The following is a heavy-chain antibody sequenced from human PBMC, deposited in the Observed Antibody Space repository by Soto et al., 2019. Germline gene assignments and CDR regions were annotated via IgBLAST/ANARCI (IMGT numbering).Heavy chain of an antibody. J-gene: IGHJ4*02. CDR2: IWYDGSNK. D-gene: IGHD3-9*01. CDR1: GFTFSDYG. Sequence: GGSLRLSCAASGFTFSDYGMHWVRQAPGKGLEWVAVIWYDGSNKYYGDSVKGRFTISRDNSKNTLHLQMNSLRAEDTAVYYCARDPLHYDILTGYSPHYFDYWGQGSLVTVSS. CDR3: ARDPLHYDILTGYSPHYFDY. V-gene: IGHV3-33*01.